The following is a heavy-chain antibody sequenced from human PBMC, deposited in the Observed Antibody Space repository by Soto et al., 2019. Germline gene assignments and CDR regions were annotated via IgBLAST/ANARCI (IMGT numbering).Heavy chain of an antibody. CDR3: TRDXNFYASGXGFDP. Sequence: EVQVVESGGGLVKPGGSLRLSCIGSGFTFSTYSMNWVRQAPGRGLEWVSSITSSSDYIHYADSVKGRFTISRDNAKRSLYLQMDSLRAEDTAIYYCTRDXNFYASGXGFDPWGQGTLVTVSS. CDR1: GFTFSTYS. J-gene: IGHJ5*02. CDR2: ITSSSDYI. D-gene: IGHD3-10*01. V-gene: IGHV3-21*01.